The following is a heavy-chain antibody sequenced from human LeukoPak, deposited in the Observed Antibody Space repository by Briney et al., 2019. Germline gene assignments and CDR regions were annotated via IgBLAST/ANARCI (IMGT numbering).Heavy chain of an antibody. V-gene: IGHV3-21*01. CDR1: EFTFNNYG. D-gene: IGHD3-10*01. CDR3: ARLLPLTMVRGVPFDS. J-gene: IGHJ5*01. Sequence: NPGGSLRLSCAASEFTFNNYGMSWVRQAPGKVLEWVSSISSSSTYIFYADSVKGRFTISRDNAKNSLYLQMNSLRAEDTAVYYCARLLPLTMVRGVPFDSWGQGILVTVSS. CDR2: ISSSSTYI.